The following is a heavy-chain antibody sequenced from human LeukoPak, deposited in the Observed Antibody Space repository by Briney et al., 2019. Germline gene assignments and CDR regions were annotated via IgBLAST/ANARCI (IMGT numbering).Heavy chain of an antibody. CDR2: ISSSGSTI. Sequence: GGSLRLSCAASGFTFSDYYMSWIRQAPGKGLEWVSYISSSGSTIYYADSVKGRFTISRDNAKNSLYLQMNSLRAEDTAVYYCARAYSNYDGISGYYYYYYMDVWGKGTTVTVSS. V-gene: IGHV3-11*04. D-gene: IGHD4-11*01. J-gene: IGHJ6*03. CDR1: GFTFSDYY. CDR3: ARAYSNYDGISGYYYYYYMDV.